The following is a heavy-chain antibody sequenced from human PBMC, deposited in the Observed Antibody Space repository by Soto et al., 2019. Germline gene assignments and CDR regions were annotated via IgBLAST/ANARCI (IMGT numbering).Heavy chain of an antibody. CDR1: GYTFSSHG. CDR3: AREGSYGWYDC. V-gene: IGHV1-18*01. D-gene: IGHD2-15*01. Sequence: QVQLVQSGAEVRKPGASVKVSCKASGYTFSSHGIIWVRQAPGQGLEWMGWISGYIGNAKYAQRFQGRVTMTTDTSTSTVYMDLRSLGSDDSAVYYCAREGSYGWYDCWGQGTLVTVSS. J-gene: IGHJ5*01. CDR2: ISGYIGNA.